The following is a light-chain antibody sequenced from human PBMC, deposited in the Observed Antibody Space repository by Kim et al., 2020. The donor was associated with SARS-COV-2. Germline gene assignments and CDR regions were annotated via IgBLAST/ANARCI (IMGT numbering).Light chain of an antibody. CDR3: QAWDSSTVV. V-gene: IGLV3-1*01. CDR2: QDT. CDR1: KLGDKY. J-gene: IGLJ2*01. Sequence: VSPGQTASITCSGDKLGDKYTCWYQQKPGQSPVLVIYQDTKRPSGIPERFSGSSSGNTATLTISGTQAMDEADYFCQAWDSSTVVFGGGTQLTVL.